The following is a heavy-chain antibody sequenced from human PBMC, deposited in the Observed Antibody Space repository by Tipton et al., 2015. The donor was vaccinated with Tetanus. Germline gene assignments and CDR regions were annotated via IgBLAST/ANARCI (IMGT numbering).Heavy chain of an antibody. CDR3: ARHPPPYYYGSGSYLDY. CDR1: GASISSGGYF. D-gene: IGHD3-10*01. J-gene: IGHJ4*02. Sequence: PGLVKPSQTLSLTCSVSGASISSGGYFWNWIRHHPGKGLEWIGYVYYSGSTYYNPSLKSRVTISVDTSSNQFFLKLTSVTAADTAVYFCARHPPPYYYGSGSYLDYWGQGTPVTVSS. V-gene: IGHV4-31*02. CDR2: VYYSGST.